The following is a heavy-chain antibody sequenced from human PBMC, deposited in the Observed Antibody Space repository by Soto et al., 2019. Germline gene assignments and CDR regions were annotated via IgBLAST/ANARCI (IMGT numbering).Heavy chain of an antibody. CDR1: GFTFSSYS. V-gene: IGHV3-21*01. D-gene: IGHD3-22*01. CDR2: ISSSSSYI. J-gene: IGHJ4*02. CDR3: ATLGVDCYDSSGYYVFDY. Sequence: PGGSLRLSCAASGFTFSSYSMNWVRQAPGKGLEWVSSISSSSSYIYYADSVKGRFTISRDNAKNSLYLQMNSLRAEDTAVYYCATLGVDCYDSSGYYVFDYWGQGTLVTVSS.